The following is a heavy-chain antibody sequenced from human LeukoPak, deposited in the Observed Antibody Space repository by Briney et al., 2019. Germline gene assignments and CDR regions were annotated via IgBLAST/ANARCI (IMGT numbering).Heavy chain of an antibody. D-gene: IGHD3-22*01. CDR2: INPNSGGT. Sequence: GASVKVSCKASGYTFTGYYMHWVRQAPGQGLEWMGWINPNSGGTNYAQKFQGRVTMTRDTSISTAYMELSRLRSDDTAVYYCARGSSKYYYDSSGYPFDYWGQGTPVTVSS. CDR1: GYTFTGYY. V-gene: IGHV1-2*02. J-gene: IGHJ4*02. CDR3: ARGSSKYYYDSSGYPFDY.